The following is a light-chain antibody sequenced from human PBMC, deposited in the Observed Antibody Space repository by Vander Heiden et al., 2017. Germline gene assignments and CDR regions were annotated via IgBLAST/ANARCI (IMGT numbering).Light chain of an antibody. V-gene: IGKV1-39*01. CDR3: QQSYSIPRT. J-gene: IGKJ3*01. CDR1: QSISSY. Sequence: IKMTQSPSSLSASVRDRVTITCRASQSISSYLNWYQQKPGKAPKLLIYAASSLQSGVPSRFSGSGSGTDFTLTISSLQPEDFATYYCQQSYSIPRTFGPGTKVDIK. CDR2: AAS.